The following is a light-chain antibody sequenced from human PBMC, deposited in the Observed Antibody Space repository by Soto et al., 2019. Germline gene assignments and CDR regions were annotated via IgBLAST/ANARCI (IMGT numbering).Light chain of an antibody. V-gene: IGKV3-20*01. Sequence: EIVLTQSPGTLSLSPGERATLSCRASQSVSSSYLAWYQQKPGQAPRLLIYGASSRATGIPDRFSGSGSGTEFTLTISSLQPDDSATYYCQQYNGLPTWTFGQGTKVEMK. CDR1: QSVSSSY. CDR2: GAS. J-gene: IGKJ1*01. CDR3: QQYNGLPTWT.